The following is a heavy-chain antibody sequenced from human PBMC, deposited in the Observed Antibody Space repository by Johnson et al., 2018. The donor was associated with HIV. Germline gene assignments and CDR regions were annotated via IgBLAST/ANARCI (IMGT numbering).Heavy chain of an antibody. CDR3: ARVGRPWLPRDAFDI. V-gene: IGHV3-30*03. J-gene: IGHJ3*02. CDR2: LSYDGSNK. Sequence: QVQLVESGGGVVQPGRSLRLSCAASGFTFDYYGMSWVRQAPGKGLEWVAVLSYDGSNKYYTDSVKGRFTISRDNSKNTLYLQMNSLRAEDTAVYFCARVGRPWLPRDAFDIWGQGTLVTVSS. CDR1: GFTFDYYG. D-gene: IGHD6-19*01.